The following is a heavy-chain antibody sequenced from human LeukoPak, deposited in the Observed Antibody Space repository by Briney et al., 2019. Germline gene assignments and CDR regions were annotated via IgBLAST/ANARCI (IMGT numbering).Heavy chain of an antibody. J-gene: IGHJ2*01. CDR1: GGSISSYY. V-gene: IGHV4-59*01. Sequence: SETLSLSCTVSGGSISSYYWIWIRQPPGRGLEWIGYIYYSGSTNYNPSLKSRVTISVDTYKNQFSLKLSSVTAADTAVYYCARDGDGTYDSSGYYYGYFDLWGRGTLVTVSS. D-gene: IGHD3-22*01. CDR3: ARDGDGTYDSSGYYYGYFDL. CDR2: IYYSGST.